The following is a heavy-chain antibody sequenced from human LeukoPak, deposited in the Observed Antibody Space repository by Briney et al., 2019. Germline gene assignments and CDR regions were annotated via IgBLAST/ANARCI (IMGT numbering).Heavy chain of an antibody. CDR1: GYTFSDYT. J-gene: IGHJ4*02. CDR2: ISSGGSVT. Sequence: GGSLRLSCGASGYTFSDYTMNWVRQAPGKGPEWISYISSGGSVTHYADSVKGRFTISRGNVENSLYLQMNSLRVEDTAVYYCTRDLEYWGQGVLVTVSS. CDR3: TRDLEY. V-gene: IGHV3-48*01.